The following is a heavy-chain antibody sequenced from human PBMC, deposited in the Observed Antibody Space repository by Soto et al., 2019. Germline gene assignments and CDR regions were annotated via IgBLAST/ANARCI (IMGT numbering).Heavy chain of an antibody. V-gene: IGHV1-3*05. D-gene: IGHD3-16*01. J-gene: IGHJ3*02. CDR1: GYTFTSYT. Sequence: QVQLVQSGAEEEKPGASVKVSCKASGYTFTSYTMHWVRQAPGQRLEWMGCIDAGNGNTKYSQQFQGRVTITRDTSASTMYMELSSLRSEDTAVYYCAREVRLALRGAFDIWGPGTMVTVSS. CDR2: IDAGNGNT. CDR3: AREVRLALRGAFDI.